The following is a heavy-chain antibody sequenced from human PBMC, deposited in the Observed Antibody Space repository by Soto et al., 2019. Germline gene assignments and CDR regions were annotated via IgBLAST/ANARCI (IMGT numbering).Heavy chain of an antibody. V-gene: IGHV1-18*01. Sequence: GASVKVSCKXFGYSFMKYGINWVRQAPGQGVEWVGWISPYSGYTHSAQKFHGRLTLTTDTAASTAYMELRILRSADTALYYCAREASVLIPAAQPSRFDSWGQGTLVTVSS. CDR3: AREASVLIPAAQPSRFDS. J-gene: IGHJ4*02. D-gene: IGHD2-2*01. CDR2: ISPYSGYT. CDR1: GYSFMKYG.